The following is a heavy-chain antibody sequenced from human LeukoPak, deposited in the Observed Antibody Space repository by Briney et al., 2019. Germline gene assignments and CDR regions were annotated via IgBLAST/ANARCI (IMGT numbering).Heavy chain of an antibody. D-gene: IGHD6-19*01. J-gene: IGHJ4*02. Sequence: GGSLRFSCGASGFTFSDLYMSWSGRAPGKGLEWGSCFSSSTYTNYADSVKSRFTITRDNAKNSLYLQMNSLRAEDTAVYYCAKDQGGYSSGWSAIDYWGQGTLVTVSS. CDR3: AKDQGGYSSGWSAIDY. CDR2: FSSSTYT. V-gene: IGHV3-11*05. CDR1: GFTFSDLY.